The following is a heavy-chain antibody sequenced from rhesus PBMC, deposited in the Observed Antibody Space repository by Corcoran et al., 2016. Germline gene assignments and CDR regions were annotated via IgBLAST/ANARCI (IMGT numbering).Heavy chain of an antibody. Sequence: EVQLVESGGGLVQPGGSLRLSCVASGFTFSSSAMLWFRQASGKGLEWVGRIGKKSSIYETGYAASVKGRFTISRYDSKNTAYLQMNSLKTEDTAVYYCARDVEYYNIWTGYSFFDYWGQGVLVTVSS. J-gene: IGHJ4*01. CDR3: ARDVEYYNIWTGYSFFDY. CDR1: GFTFSSSA. D-gene: IGHD3-3*01. CDR2: IGKKSSIYET. V-gene: IGHV3-118*01.